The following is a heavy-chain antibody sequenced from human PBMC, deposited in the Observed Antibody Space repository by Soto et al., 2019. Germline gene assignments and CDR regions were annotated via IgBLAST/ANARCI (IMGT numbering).Heavy chain of an antibody. J-gene: IGHJ5*02. CDR3: ARLGYCSNTYCGPVGP. CDR1: GASISSGGYY. V-gene: IGHV4-31*03. D-gene: IGHD2-2*01. Sequence: QVQLQESGPGLVKLSQTLSLTCTVSGASISSGGYYWSWIRQHPGKGLEWIAHMFYSGSTYYNPSLKSRVTMSVDPPNNQFSLKLGSVLAADTAVYYCARLGYCSNTYCGPVGPWGQGILATVPS. CDR2: MFYSGST.